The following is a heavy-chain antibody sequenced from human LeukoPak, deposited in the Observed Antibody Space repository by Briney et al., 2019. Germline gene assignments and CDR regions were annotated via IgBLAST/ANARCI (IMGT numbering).Heavy chain of an antibody. CDR2: ISYDGSNK. D-gene: IGHD2-15*01. Sequence: GGSLRLSCAASGFTFSSYAMHWVRQAPGKGQEWVAVISYDGSNKYYANSVKGRFTISRDNSKNTLYLQMNSLRAEDTAVYYCAREWYDAFDIWGQGTMVTVSS. J-gene: IGHJ3*02. CDR3: AREWYDAFDI. CDR1: GFTFSSYA. V-gene: IGHV3-30*04.